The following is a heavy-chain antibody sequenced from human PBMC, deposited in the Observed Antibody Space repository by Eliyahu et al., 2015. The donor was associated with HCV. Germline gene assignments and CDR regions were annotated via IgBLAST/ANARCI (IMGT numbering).Heavy chain of an antibody. V-gene: IGHV3-23*03. CDR3: AKEEDHDYKDYYFDS. J-gene: IGHJ4*02. CDR2: IYSADGRT. CDR1: GFTFGSYX. D-gene: IGHD4/OR15-4a*01. Sequence: EVQLLESGGGLVQPGGSLRLSCAASGFTFGSYXMSWVRQAPGKGLEWVSVIYSADGRTYYADSVKGRFTISRDDSQKKVFLQMNSXRAEDTAVYYCAKEEDHDYKDYYFDSWGQGILVTVSS.